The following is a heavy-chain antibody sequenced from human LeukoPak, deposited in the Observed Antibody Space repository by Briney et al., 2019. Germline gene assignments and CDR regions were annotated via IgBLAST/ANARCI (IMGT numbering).Heavy chain of an antibody. Sequence: GGSLRLSRAASGFTFSSYSMNWVRQAPGKGLEWVSSISSSSSYIYYADSVKGRFTISRDNAKNSLYLQMNSLRAEDTAVYYCARDADFWGTSTWDYWGQGTLVTVSS. CDR2: ISSSSSYI. CDR1: GFTFSSYS. V-gene: IGHV3-21*01. D-gene: IGHD3-3*01. J-gene: IGHJ4*02. CDR3: ARDADFWGTSTWDY.